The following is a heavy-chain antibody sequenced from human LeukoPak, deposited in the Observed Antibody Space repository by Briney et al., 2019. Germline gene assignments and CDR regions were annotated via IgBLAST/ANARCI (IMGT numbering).Heavy chain of an antibody. D-gene: IGHD6-6*01. V-gene: IGHV4-59*08. CDR3: ARHFAYSSSSYFDY. Sequence: KPSETPSLTCTVSGGSISSYYWSWIRQPPGKGLEWIGYVYYTGSTNYNPSLKSRVTMFEDKSKNQFSLRLYSVTVADTAVYYCARHFAYSSSSYFDYWGQGSLVTVSS. CDR1: GGSISSYY. CDR2: VYYTGST. J-gene: IGHJ4*02.